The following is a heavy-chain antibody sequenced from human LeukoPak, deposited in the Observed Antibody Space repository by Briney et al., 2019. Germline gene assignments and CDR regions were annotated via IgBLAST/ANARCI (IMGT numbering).Heavy chain of an antibody. V-gene: IGHV1-69*02. CDR2: IIPILGIA. J-gene: IGHJ5*02. CDR3: ARVGGYCSSTSCLQNWFDP. CDR1: GGTFSSYT. D-gene: IGHD2-2*01. Sequence: SVKVSCKASGGTFSSYTISWVRQAPGQGLEWMGRIIPILGIANYAQKFHGRVTITADKSTSTAYMQLSSLRSEDTAVYYCARVGGYCSSTSCLQNWFDPWGQGTLVTVSS.